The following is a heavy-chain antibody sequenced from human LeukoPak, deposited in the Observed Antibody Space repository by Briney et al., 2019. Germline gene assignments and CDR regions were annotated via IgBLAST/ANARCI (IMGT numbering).Heavy chain of an antibody. CDR1: GFTFSSYA. V-gene: IGHV3-23*01. CDR3: ANFIGGSYLFDY. CDR2: ISGSGGST. J-gene: IGHJ4*02. Sequence: GGSLRLSCAASGFTFSSYAMSWVRQAPGKGLEWVSAISGSGGSTYYADSVKGRFTISRDNSKNTLYLQMNSLRAEDTAVYYCANFIGGSYLFDYWGQGTLVTVSS. D-gene: IGHD1-26*01.